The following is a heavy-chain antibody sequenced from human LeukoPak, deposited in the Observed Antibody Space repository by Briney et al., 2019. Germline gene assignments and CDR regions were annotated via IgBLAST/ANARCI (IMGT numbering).Heavy chain of an antibody. CDR1: TPSITTYY. D-gene: IGHD1/OR15-1a*01. Sequence: PSETLSLTCSVSTPSITTYYWTWIRQSAGKGLEWIGRVDTSGSTNFNPSLRGRVTMSVETSKSQFSLNLTSVTAADTAIYYCARFYRQQHSWYLDVWGRGILVTVSS. J-gene: IGHJ2*01. CDR2: VDTSGST. V-gene: IGHV4-4*07. CDR3: ARFYRQQHSWYLDV.